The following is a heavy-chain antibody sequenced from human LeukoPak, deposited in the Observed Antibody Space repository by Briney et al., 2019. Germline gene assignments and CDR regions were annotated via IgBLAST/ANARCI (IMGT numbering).Heavy chain of an antibody. V-gene: IGHV3-48*03. J-gene: IGHJ6*02. D-gene: IGHD2-21*02. CDR2: IGSSGSTI. Sequence: GGSLRLSCAASGFTFSSYEMNWVRQAPGKGLEWVSYIGSSGSTIYYADSVKGRFTISRDNAKNSLYLQMNSLRAEDTAVYYCARIKGDWSTSGYYGMDVWGQGTTVTVSS. CDR1: GFTFSSYE. CDR3: ARIKGDWSTSGYYGMDV.